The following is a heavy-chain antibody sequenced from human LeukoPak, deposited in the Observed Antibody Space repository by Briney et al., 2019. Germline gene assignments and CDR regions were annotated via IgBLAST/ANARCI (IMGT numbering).Heavy chain of an antibody. Sequence: SQTLSLTCTVSGGSISSGGYYWSWIRQHPGKGLEWIEYIYYSGSTYYNPSLKSRVTISVDTSKNQFSLKLSSVTAADTAVYYCARGPPDIVVVPAAISPYYFDYWGQGTLVTVSS. D-gene: IGHD2-2*02. J-gene: IGHJ4*02. CDR2: IYYSGST. V-gene: IGHV4-31*03. CDR3: ARGPPDIVVVPAAISPYYFDY. CDR1: GGSISSGGYY.